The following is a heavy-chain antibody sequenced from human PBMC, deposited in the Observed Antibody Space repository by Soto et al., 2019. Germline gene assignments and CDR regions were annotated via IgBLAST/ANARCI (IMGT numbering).Heavy chain of an antibody. V-gene: IGHV4-39*02. CDR1: GGSIGGSAYH. D-gene: IGHD6-19*01. CDR2: IHYSGRV. CDR3: AITPGIEVAGPDY. Sequence: SETLSLTCTVSGGSIGGSAYHWGWIRQPPGNGLEWIGSIHYSGRVYYNESLLGRVAILVDTSTNRFSLSLDSVTAADTAVYYCAITPGIEVAGPDYCGPGTMVTVSS. J-gene: IGHJ4*02.